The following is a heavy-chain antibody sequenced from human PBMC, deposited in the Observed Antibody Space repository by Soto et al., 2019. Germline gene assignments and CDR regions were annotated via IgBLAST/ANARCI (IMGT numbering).Heavy chain of an antibody. J-gene: IGHJ4*02. CDR1: GFTFSISW. D-gene: IGHD2-2*01. Sequence: QPGGSLRLSCAASGFTFSISWMHWVRQVSGKGLEWVSRINADGTSTSYADSVKGRFTISRDNAKNTLYLHVNSLRAEDTAVYYCVKVLARGVGVPRFYFDSWGQGALVTVSS. V-gene: IGHV3-74*01. CDR3: VKVLARGVGVPRFYFDS. CDR2: INADGTST.